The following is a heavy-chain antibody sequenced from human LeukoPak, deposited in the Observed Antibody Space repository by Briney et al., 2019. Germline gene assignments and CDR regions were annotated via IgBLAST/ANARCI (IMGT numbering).Heavy chain of an antibody. V-gene: IGHV4-59*01. Sequence: SETLSLTCSVSGASISSYFWSWIRQPPGKGLEWIGYIYYSGTTNYNPSLKSRIAISLGTSKKQFSLRMRSVTAADTAVYYCARSTSGYYSKHYYFYMDVWGKGTTVTVSS. J-gene: IGHJ6*03. CDR3: ARSTSGYYSKHYYFYMDV. CDR2: IYYSGTT. CDR1: GASISSYF. D-gene: IGHD3-22*01.